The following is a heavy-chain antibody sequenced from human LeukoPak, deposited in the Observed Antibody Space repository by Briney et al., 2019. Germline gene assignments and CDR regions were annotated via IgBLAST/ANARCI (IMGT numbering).Heavy chain of an antibody. CDR3: AKRGFGYYFDY. D-gene: IGHD3-10*01. CDR2: ISSSSSYI. Sequence: GGSLRLSCAASGFTFSSYNMNWVRQAPGKGLEWVSSISSSSSYIYYADSVKGRFTISRDNSKNTLYLQINSLRADDTAVYYCAKRGFGYYFDYWGQGTLVTVSS. J-gene: IGHJ4*02. V-gene: IGHV3-21*04. CDR1: GFTFSSYN.